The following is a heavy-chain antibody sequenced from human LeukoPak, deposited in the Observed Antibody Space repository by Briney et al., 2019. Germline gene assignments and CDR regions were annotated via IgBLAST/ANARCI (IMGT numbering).Heavy chain of an antibody. CDR3: ARAYYDILTADAFDI. CDR1: GYTFTGYY. Sequence: AASVKVSCTASGYTFTGYYMHWVRQAPGQGLEWMGWINPNSGGTNYAQKFQGRVTMTRDTSISTAYMELSRLRSDDTAVYYCARAYYDILTADAFDIWGQGTMVTVSS. J-gene: IGHJ3*02. CDR2: INPNSGGT. V-gene: IGHV1-2*02. D-gene: IGHD3-9*01.